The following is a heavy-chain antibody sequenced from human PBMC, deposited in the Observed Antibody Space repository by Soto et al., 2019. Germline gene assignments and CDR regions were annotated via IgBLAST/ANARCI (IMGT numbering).Heavy chain of an antibody. CDR3: VGTVTTDDF. V-gene: IGHV4-30-4*01. Sequence: VQLQGSGPGLVKPSQTLSLTCTVSGASDNTGDHYWSYIRQPPGKGLEWLGYIFYSGDTYYNPSLKSRATISLNTSRNQFSLTLTSLTDADTSVYYCVGTVTTDDFWGQGTLVTVSS. J-gene: IGHJ1*01. CDR2: IFYSGDT. CDR1: GASDNTGDHY. D-gene: IGHD1-7*01.